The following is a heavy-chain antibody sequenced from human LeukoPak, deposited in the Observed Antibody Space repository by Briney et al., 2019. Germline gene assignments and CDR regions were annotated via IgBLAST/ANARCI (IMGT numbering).Heavy chain of an antibody. CDR2: ISSSSDYI. CDR3: ARDKTLSPAAQFDY. Sequence: PGGSLRLSCAASGFTFTNAWMNWVRQAPGKGLEWVSSISSSSDYIHYADSVKGRFTISRDNAKNSLDLQMSSLRAEDTAVYYCARDKTLSPAAQFDYWGQGTLVTVSS. D-gene: IGHD2-2*01. V-gene: IGHV3-21*01. J-gene: IGHJ4*02. CDR1: GFTFTNAW.